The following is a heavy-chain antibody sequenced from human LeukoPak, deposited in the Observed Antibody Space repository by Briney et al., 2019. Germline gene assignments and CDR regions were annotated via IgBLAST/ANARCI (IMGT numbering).Heavy chain of an antibody. CDR3: AGLYYGSGSYYGY. D-gene: IGHD3-10*01. V-gene: IGHV3-21*01. Sequence: GGSLRLSCAASGFTFSSYSMTWVRQAPGKGLEWVSSISSSSSYIYYADSVKGRFTISRDNAKNSLYLQMNSLRAEDTAVYYCAGLYYGSGSYYGYWGQGTLVTVSS. CDR2: ISSSSSYI. CDR1: GFTFSSYS. J-gene: IGHJ4*02.